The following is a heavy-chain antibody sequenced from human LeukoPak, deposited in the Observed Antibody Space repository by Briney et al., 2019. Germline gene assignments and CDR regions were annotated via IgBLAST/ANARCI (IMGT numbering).Heavy chain of an antibody. Sequence: ASVKVSCKVSGYTLTELSMHWVRQAPGKGLEWMGGFDPEDGETIYAQKFQGRVTMTEDTSTDTAYMELSSLRSEDTAVYYCATEVPDGQLVGWYYFDYWGQGTLVTVSS. J-gene: IGHJ4*02. D-gene: IGHD6-6*01. CDR2: FDPEDGET. V-gene: IGHV1-24*01. CDR1: GYTLTELS. CDR3: ATEVPDGQLVGWYYFDY.